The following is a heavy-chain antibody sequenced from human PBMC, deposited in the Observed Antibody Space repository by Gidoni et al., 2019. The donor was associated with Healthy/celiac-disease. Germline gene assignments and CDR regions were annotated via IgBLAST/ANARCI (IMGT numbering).Heavy chain of an antibody. D-gene: IGHD1-20*01. Sequence: QVQLQESGPGLVKPSQTLSLTCPVSGGSISSGGYYWSWIRQHPGKGLEWIGYIYYSGSTYYNPSLKSRVTISVDTSKNQFSLKLSSVTAADTAVYYCARGFRYNWSTGRFDPWGQGTLVTVSS. CDR2: IYYSGST. J-gene: IGHJ5*02. CDR1: GGSISSGGYY. CDR3: ARGFRYNWSTGRFDP. V-gene: IGHV4-31*03.